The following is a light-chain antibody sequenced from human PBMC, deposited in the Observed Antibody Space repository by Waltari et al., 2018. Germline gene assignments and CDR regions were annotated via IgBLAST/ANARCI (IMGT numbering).Light chain of an antibody. Sequence: QSVLTQPPSASGAPGQRVTISCSGGNSNIGSNYLFWYQQLPGTAPKLLIYRNDQRPSGVPDRFSGSKSGTPASLAITGLRSEDEAEYYCAAWDDSLNSRVFGGGTKLTVL. CDR3: AAWDDSLNSRV. V-gene: IGLV1-47*01. CDR2: RND. J-gene: IGLJ3*02. CDR1: NSNIGSNY.